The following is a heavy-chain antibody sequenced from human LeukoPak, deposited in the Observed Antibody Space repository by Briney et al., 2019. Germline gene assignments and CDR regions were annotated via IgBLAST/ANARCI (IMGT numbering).Heavy chain of an antibody. CDR3: ARVVQLYYDSSGAFDY. Sequence: GASVKVSCKASGGTFSSYAISWVRQAPGQGLEWMGWISAYNGNTNYAQKLQGRVTMTTDTSTSTAYMELRSLRSDDTAVYYCARVVQLYYDSSGAFDYWGQGTLVTVSS. V-gene: IGHV1-18*01. CDR2: ISAYNGNT. J-gene: IGHJ4*02. D-gene: IGHD3-22*01. CDR1: GGTFSSYA.